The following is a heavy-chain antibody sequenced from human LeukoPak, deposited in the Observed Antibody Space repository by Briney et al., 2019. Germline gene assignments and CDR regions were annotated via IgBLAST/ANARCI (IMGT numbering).Heavy chain of an antibody. CDR2: ISGSGGTT. V-gene: IGHV3-23*01. D-gene: IGHD3-10*01. Sequence: GGSLRLSCAASGFTFSSYAMSWVRQAPGKGLEWVSAISGSGGTTYYADSVKGRFTISRDNSKNTLYLQMNSLRGEDTAVCYCANFVGGSGSYRFDPWGQGNLVTVSS. CDR1: GFTFSSYA. CDR3: ANFVGGSGSYRFDP. J-gene: IGHJ5*02.